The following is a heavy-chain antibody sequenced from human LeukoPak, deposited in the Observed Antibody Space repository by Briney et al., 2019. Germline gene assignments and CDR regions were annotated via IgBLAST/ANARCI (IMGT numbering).Heavy chain of an antibody. Sequence: GGSLRLSCAASGFTFSSYAMSWVRQAPGKGLEWVSAISGSGGSTYYADSVKGRFTISRDNSKNTLYLQMNSLRAEDTAVYYCAKDLPLYYYDSSGYSSWGQGTLVTVSS. V-gene: IGHV3-23*01. CDR1: GFTFSSYA. D-gene: IGHD3-22*01. CDR3: AKDLPLYYYDSSGYSS. J-gene: IGHJ5*02. CDR2: ISGSGGST.